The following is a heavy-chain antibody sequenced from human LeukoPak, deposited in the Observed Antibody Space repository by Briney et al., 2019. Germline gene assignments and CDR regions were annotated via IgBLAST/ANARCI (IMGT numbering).Heavy chain of an antibody. CDR2: ISYDGSNK. J-gene: IGHJ4*02. CDR3: ARDDYDSSGYYLAESHPFDY. CDR1: GFTFSSYA. V-gene: IGHV3-30-3*01. D-gene: IGHD3-22*01. Sequence: GGSLRLSCAASGFTFSSYAMHWVRQAPGKGLEWVAVISYDGSNKYYADSVKGRFTISRDNSKNTLYLQMNSLRAEDTAVYYCARDDYDSSGYYLAESHPFDYWGQGTLVTVSS.